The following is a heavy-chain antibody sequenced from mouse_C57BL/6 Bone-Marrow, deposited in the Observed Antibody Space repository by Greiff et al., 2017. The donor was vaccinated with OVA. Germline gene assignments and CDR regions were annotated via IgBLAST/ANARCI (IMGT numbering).Heavy chain of an antibody. CDR1: GYTFTSYW. Sequence: VQLQQPGAELVKPGASVKLSCKASGYTFTSYWMHWVKQRPGQGLEWIGMIHPNSGSTNYNEKFKSKATLTVDKSSSTAYMQLSSLTSEDSAVYYCARNPYFYYYAMDYWGQGTSVTVSS. CDR3: ARNPYFYYYAMDY. J-gene: IGHJ4*01. V-gene: IGHV1-64*01. CDR2: IHPNSGST. D-gene: IGHD2-10*01.